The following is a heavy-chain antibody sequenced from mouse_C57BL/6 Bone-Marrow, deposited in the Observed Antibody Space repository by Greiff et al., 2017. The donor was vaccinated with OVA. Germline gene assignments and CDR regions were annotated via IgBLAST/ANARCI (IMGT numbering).Heavy chain of an antibody. V-gene: IGHV1-81*01. CDR1: GYTFTSYG. Sequence: QVQLQQSGAELVRPGASVKLSCKASGYTFTSYGIRWVKQRTGQGLEWIGEIYPRSGNTYYNETFKGKATLTVDKSSSTAYMELSSLTSEDTAVYFCERHDRYVDVWGTGTTVTVSS. D-gene: IGHD2-12*01. J-gene: IGHJ1*03. CDR2: IYPRSGNT. CDR3: ERHDRYVDV.